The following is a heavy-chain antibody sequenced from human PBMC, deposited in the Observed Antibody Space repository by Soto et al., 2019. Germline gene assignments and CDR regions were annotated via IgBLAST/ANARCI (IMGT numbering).Heavy chain of an antibody. CDR2: ISASGRST. J-gene: IGHJ6*03. Sequence: EVQLLESGGGLVEPGGSLRLSCAASGFSFSTSAMNWVRQAPGKGLEWISCISASGRSTYYADSVNGRFNISRDNSKNTLYLEMNSLRAEDTAVYHCAKGSSSSWTYFYSYYMDVWGKGTTVTVSS. CDR3: AKGSSSSWTYFYSYYMDV. D-gene: IGHD6-13*01. V-gene: IGHV3-23*01. CDR1: GFSFSTSA.